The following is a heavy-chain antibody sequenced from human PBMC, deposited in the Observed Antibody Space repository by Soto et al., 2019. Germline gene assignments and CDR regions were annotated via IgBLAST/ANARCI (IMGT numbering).Heavy chain of an antibody. Sequence: ASVKVSCKASGYTFTGYYMHWVRQAPGQGLEWMGWINPNSGGTNYAQKFQGRVTMTRDTSISTAYMELSRLRSDDTAVYYCARDQGSGWYGSYYYGMDVWGQGTTVTVSS. CDR1: GYTFTGYY. J-gene: IGHJ6*02. V-gene: IGHV1-2*02. CDR2: INPNSGGT. D-gene: IGHD6-19*01. CDR3: ARDQGSGWYGSYYYGMDV.